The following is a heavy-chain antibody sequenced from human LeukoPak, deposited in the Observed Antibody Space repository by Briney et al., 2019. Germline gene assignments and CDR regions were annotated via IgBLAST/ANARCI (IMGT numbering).Heavy chain of an antibody. J-gene: IGHJ4*02. CDR2: IYHSGST. CDR1: GFTFSSYSM. D-gene: IGHD3-10*01. Sequence: GSLRLSCAASGFTFSSYSMNWVRQPPGKGLEWIGEIYHSGSTNYNPSLKSRVTISVDKSKNQFSLKLSSVTAADTAVYYCARESSGMVRDSDYWGQGTLVTVSS. V-gene: IGHV4-4*02. CDR3: ARESSGMVRDSDY.